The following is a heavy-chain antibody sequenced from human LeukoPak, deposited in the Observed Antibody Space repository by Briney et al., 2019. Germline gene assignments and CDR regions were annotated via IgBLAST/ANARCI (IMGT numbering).Heavy chain of an antibody. CDR3: ARDLGSWPHVTLDI. D-gene: IGHD3-16*01. J-gene: IGHJ3*02. CDR1: GGSFSDYY. CDR2: INHRGRN. V-gene: IGHV4-34*01. Sequence: SETLSLTCAVYGGSFSDYYWTWLRQPPGRGLEWIGEINHRGRNNYSPSLTSRLTISVDTSKNQFSLKLSSVTAADTAIYYCARDLGSWPHVTLDIWGHGTLVTVSS.